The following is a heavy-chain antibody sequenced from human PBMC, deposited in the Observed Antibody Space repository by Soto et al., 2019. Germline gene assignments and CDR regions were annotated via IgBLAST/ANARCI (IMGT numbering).Heavy chain of an antibody. CDR2: ISAYNGNT. V-gene: IGHV1-18*01. CDR1: GYTFTSYG. D-gene: IGHD3-9*01. CDR3: ARVPPVYYDILTGREVWFDP. J-gene: IGHJ5*02. Sequence: ASVKVSCKASGYTFTSYGISWVRQAPGQGLEWMGWISAYNGNTNYAQKLQGRVTMTTDTSTSTAYMELRSLRSDDAAVYYCARVPPVYYDILTGREVWFDPWGQGTLVTVSS.